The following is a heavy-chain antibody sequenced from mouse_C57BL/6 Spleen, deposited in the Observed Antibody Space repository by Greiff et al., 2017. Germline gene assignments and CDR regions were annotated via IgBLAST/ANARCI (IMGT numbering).Heavy chain of an antibody. Sequence: QVQLQQPGAELVMPGASVKLSCKASGYTFTSYWMHWVKQRPGQGLEWIGEIDPSDSYPNYNQKFKGKSTLTVDKSSSTAYMQLSSLTSEDSAVYYCARRWLLKDYYAMDYWGQGTSVTVSS. CDR3: ARRWLLKDYYAMDY. V-gene: IGHV1-69*01. CDR1: GYTFTSYW. CDR2: IDPSDSYP. J-gene: IGHJ4*01. D-gene: IGHD2-3*01.